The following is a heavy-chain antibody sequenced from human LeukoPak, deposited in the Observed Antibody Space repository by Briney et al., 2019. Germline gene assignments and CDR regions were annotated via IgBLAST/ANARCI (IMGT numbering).Heavy chain of an antibody. CDR2: IIGSGDTI. J-gene: IGHJ4*02. D-gene: IGHD2/OR15-2a*01. CDR3: ARERTTIVSGTTIGAY. V-gene: IGHV3-48*03. Sequence: GGSLRLSCAASGFTFSSYEMNWVRQAPGKGLEWISYIIGSGDTIYYADSVKGRFTISRDNAKNSLFLQMNSLTADDTAVYYCARERTTIVSGTTIGAYWGQGTLVTVSS. CDR1: GFTFSSYE.